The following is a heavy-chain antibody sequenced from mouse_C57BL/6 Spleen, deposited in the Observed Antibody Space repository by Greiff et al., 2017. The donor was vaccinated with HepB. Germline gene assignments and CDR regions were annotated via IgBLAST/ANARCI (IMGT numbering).Heavy chain of an antibody. J-gene: IGHJ4*01. CDR3: APDGSNWDLAMDY. D-gene: IGHD4-1*01. Sequence: VQLQQPGAELVKPGASVKLSCKASGYTFTSYWMHWVKQRPGRGLEWIGRIDPNSGGTKYNAKFKRKATLTVDKPSSTAYMHRISLTSEDSAVYYCAPDGSNWDLAMDYWGQGTSVTVSS. V-gene: IGHV1-72*01. CDR2: IDPNSGGT. CDR1: GYTFTSYW.